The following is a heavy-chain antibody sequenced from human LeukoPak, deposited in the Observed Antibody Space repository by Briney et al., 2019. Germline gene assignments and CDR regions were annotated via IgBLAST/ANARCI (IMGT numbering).Heavy chain of an antibody. D-gene: IGHD3-22*01. Sequence: PGGSLRLSCAASGFTFSSYSMNWVRQAPGKGLEWVSSISSSSYIYYADSVKGRFTISRDNAKNSLYLQMNSLRAEDTAVYYCARDTYYYDSSGYNLGYYGMDVWGQGTTVTVSS. CDR1: GFTFSSYS. CDR3: ARDTYYYDSSGYNLGYYGMDV. V-gene: IGHV3-21*01. J-gene: IGHJ6*02. CDR2: ISSSSYI.